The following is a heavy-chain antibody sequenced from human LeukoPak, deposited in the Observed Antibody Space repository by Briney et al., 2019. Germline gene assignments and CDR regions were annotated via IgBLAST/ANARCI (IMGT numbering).Heavy chain of an antibody. Sequence: GGSLRLSCAASGFTFSSYGMHWVRQAPGKGLEWVAVISYDGSNKYYADSVKGRFTISRDNSKNTLYLQMNSLRAEDTAVYYCAKDRQLAYWGQGTLVTVSS. CDR2: ISYDGSNK. CDR3: AKDRQLAY. D-gene: IGHD6-13*01. CDR1: GFTFSSYG. V-gene: IGHV3-30*18. J-gene: IGHJ4*02.